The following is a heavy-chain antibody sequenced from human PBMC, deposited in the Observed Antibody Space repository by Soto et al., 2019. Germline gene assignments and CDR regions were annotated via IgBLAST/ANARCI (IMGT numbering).Heavy chain of an antibody. D-gene: IGHD3-22*01. V-gene: IGHV1-58*01. Sequence: QMQLVQSGPEVKKPGTSVKVSCKASGFTFTSSSVQWVRQARGQRLEWIGWITVGTGNTNYAQKFQERVTITRDMSTSTAYMELSNLRSEDTAVYYCAAGDSSGYYGGWGQGTPVTVSS. CDR3: AAGDSSGYYGG. CDR1: GFTFTSSS. CDR2: ITVGTGNT. J-gene: IGHJ4*02.